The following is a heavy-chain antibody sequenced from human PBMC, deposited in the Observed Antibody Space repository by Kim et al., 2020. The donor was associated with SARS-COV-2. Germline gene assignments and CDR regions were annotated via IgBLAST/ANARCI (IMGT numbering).Heavy chain of an antibody. Sequence: YYADAVKGRFTISRDNSKNTLYLQMNSLRAEDTAVYYCAMTTVTTFAFDIWGQGTMVTVSS. CDR3: AMTTVTTFAFDI. D-gene: IGHD4-17*01. J-gene: IGHJ3*02. V-gene: IGHV3-30*01.